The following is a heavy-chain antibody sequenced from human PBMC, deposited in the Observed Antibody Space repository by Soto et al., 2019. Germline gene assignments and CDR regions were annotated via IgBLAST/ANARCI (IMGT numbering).Heavy chain of an antibody. Sequence: EVQLVESGGGLVKPGGSLRLSCAASGFTFRNAWMSWVRQATGKGLEWVGRIKSRADGGTADHAAPVKGRFAISRDDSKNTLYLQMNSLKAEDTAVYYCATLGGNLGAFDYWGQGTLVTVSS. D-gene: IGHD3-16*01. J-gene: IGHJ4*02. CDR3: ATLGGNLGAFDY. V-gene: IGHV3-15*01. CDR2: IKSRADGGTA. CDR1: GFTFRNAW.